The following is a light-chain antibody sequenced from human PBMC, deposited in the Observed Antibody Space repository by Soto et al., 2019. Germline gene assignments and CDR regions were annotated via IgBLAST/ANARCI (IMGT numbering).Light chain of an antibody. Sequence: NFMLTQPHSLSESPGKTVTISCIRNSGSIASNFVQWYQQRPGRSPTTLIYEDNQRPAGVPDRFSGSIDSSPNSASLTISGLNTGAEADYYWQSFDRDIQVFGGGTKLTVL. CDR3: QSFDRDIQV. J-gene: IGLJ3*02. CDR2: EDN. CDR1: SGSIASNF. V-gene: IGLV6-57*01.